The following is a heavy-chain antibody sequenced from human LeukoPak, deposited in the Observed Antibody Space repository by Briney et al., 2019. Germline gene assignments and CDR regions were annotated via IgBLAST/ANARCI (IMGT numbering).Heavy chain of an antibody. V-gene: IGHV1-46*01. CDR3: ARGANCSSTSCYLHYYYYMDV. J-gene: IGHJ6*03. Sequence: ASVKVSCKASGFTFTSYYMHWVRQAPGQGLEWMGIINPSGSYTSYAQKFQGRVTMTRDTSTSTVYMELSSLRSEDTAVYYCARGANCSSTSCYLHYYYYMDVWGKGTTVTISS. CDR1: GFTFTSYY. D-gene: IGHD2-2*01. CDR2: INPSGSYT.